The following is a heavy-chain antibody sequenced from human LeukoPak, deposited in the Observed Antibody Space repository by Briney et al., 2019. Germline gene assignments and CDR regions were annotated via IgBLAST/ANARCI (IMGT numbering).Heavy chain of an antibody. V-gene: IGHV3-48*01. D-gene: IGHD5-18*01. CDR3: ARENSYGLFDY. J-gene: IGHJ4*02. Sequence: PGGSLRLSCAASGFTFSSYWMSWVRQAPGKGLEWVSYISSSSSTIYYADSVKGRFTISRDNAKNSLYLQMNSLRAEDTAVYYCARENSYGLFDYWGQGTLVTVPS. CDR2: ISSSSSTI. CDR1: GFTFSSYW.